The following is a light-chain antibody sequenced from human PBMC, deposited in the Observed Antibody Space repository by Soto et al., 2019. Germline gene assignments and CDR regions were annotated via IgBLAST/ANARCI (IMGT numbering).Light chain of an antibody. CDR2: LGF. CDR3: MQGLQTFYT. Sequence: DIVMTQSPLSLPVTPGEPASISCRSSQSLLHSNGYTYLDWYLQKPGQSPQLLIYLGFNRASGGPDRFSGSGLGTDFTLKISRVEAEDVGVYYCMQGLQTFYTFGQGTKLEIK. V-gene: IGKV2-28*01. J-gene: IGKJ2*01. CDR1: QSLLHSNGYTY.